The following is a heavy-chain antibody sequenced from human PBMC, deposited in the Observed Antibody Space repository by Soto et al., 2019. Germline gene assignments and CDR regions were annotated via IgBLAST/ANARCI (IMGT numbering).Heavy chain of an antibody. Sequence: EVQLVESGGGLVQPGGSLRLSCATSGFTFSNYWMHWVRQAPGKGPVWVSRINEDESNTNYADSVKGRFTIPRDNAKNPLYLPMTSPSAAATAVYYCARGLFLDYWGPGTRVTVSS. V-gene: IGHV3-74*01. J-gene: IGHJ4*02. CDR1: GFTFSNYW. CDR2: INEDESNT. CDR3: ARGLFLDY. D-gene: IGHD3-3*01.